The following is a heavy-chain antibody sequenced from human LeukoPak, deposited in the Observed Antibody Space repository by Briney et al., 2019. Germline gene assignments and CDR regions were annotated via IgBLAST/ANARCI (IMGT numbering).Heavy chain of an antibody. V-gene: IGHV3-23*01. J-gene: IGHJ2*01. CDR2: ISSGSDYT. CDR1: GFSFSSHG. D-gene: IGHD3-10*01. CDR3: AKIGVIGNWYYNV. Sequence: GGSLRLSCAASGFSFSSHGMSWVRQAPWKGPEWVSSISSGSDYTFYADSVKGRFTISRDNSKNTLYLQMNSLRAGDTAIYHCAKIGVIGNWYYNVWGRGTLVTVSS.